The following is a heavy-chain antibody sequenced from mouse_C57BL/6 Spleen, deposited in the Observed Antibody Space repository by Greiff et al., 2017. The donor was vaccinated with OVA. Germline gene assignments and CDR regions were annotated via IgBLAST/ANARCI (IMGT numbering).Heavy chain of an antibody. CDR1: GYTFTSYW. CDR3: ARREDYDVGAMDY. V-gene: IGHV1-64*01. CDR2: IHPNSGST. Sequence: VQLQQPGAELVKPGASVKLSCKASGYTFTSYWMHWVKQRPGQGLEWIGMIHPNSGSTNYNEKFKSKATLTVDKSSSTAYMQLSSLTSEDSAVYYCARREDYDVGAMDYWGQGTSVTVSS. J-gene: IGHJ4*01. D-gene: IGHD2-4*01.